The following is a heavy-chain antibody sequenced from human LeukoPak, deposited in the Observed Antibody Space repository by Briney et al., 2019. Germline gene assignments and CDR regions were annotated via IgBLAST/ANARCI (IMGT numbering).Heavy chain of an antibody. CDR3: ARDSLDYYCMDV. CDR2: IRNDGSNK. CDR1: EFTFRSYN. D-gene: IGHD1-1*01. V-gene: IGHV3-30*02. J-gene: IGHJ6*03. Sequence: PGGSLRLSCAASEFTFRSYNMHWVGQAPGTGLEWAAFIRNDGSNKYYADSVKGRFTISRDNSKNTLYLQMNSLRAEDTAVYYCARDSLDYYCMDVWGKGTTVTVSS.